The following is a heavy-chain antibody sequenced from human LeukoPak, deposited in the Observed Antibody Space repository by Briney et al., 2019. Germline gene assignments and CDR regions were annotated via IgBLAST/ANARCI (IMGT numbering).Heavy chain of an antibody. Sequence: SQTLSLTCDISGDSVSSNSSSWNWIRQSPSRGLEWLGRVYYWSGWHYIYAPSVEGRITISPDTSKNQFSLQLHSVTSDDTATYYCARQTDSWRYCGQRTPVTVPS. D-gene: IGHD3-3*01. J-gene: IGHJ4*02. CDR3: ARQTDSWRY. CDR1: GDSVSSNSSS. V-gene: IGHV6-1*01. CDR2: VYYWSGWHY.